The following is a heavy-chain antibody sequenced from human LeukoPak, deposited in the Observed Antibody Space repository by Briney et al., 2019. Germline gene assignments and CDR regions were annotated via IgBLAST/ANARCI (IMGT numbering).Heavy chain of an antibody. CDR1: GGSISSSNW. CDR2: IYHSGST. J-gene: IGHJ3*02. Sequence: SETLSLTCAVSGGSISSSNWWTWVRTPPGKGLEWIGEIYHSGSTNYNPSLKSRVTISVDKSKNQFSLKLSAVTAANTAVYYCARRCFNDVFDIWGQGTMVTVSS. CDR3: ARRCFNDVFDI. D-gene: IGHD2-8*01. V-gene: IGHV4-4*02.